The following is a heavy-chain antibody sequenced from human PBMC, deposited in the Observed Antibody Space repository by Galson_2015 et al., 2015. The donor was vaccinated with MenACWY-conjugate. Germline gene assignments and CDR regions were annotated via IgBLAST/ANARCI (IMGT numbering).Heavy chain of an antibody. CDR1: GYSFSSYW. CDR3: ARHAGLAAAGDFDC. J-gene: IGHJ4*02. V-gene: IGHV5-51*01. CDR2: IYPGDSDI. D-gene: IGHD6-13*01. Sequence: QSGAEVKKPGESLKISCKGSGYSFSSYWIAWVRQMPGKGLEWMGIIYPGDSDIRYSPSFQGQVTISADKSITTAYLQWSSLKASDTAIYYCARHAGLAAAGDFDCWGQGTLVTVSS.